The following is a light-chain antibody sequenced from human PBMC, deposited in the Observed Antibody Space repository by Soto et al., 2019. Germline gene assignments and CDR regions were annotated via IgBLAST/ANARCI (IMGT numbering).Light chain of an antibody. CDR2: GAS. CDR1: QTVNSNF. V-gene: IGKV3-20*01. Sequence: EIVLTQSPGTQSMSPGERVTLSCRASQTVNSNFLAWYQQKPGQAPRLLIYGASTRATGIPERFSGSGSGTDFTLNINGLEPEDFAVYYCQQYGSSPPYTFGQGTKVEIK. CDR3: QQYGSSPPYT. J-gene: IGKJ2*01.